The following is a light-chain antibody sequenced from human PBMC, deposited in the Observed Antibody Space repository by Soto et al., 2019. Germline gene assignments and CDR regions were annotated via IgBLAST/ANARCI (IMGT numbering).Light chain of an antibody. Sequence: EIVLTQSPVTLSLSPGDRATLSCRPSQSVSSFLAWYQQKPGQPPRLLIYDVSNRAAGIPARFSGSGSGTDITLTISSLEPEDFAVYYCQQRTDWPSVYTFGQGTKLEIK. CDR3: QQRTDWPSVYT. CDR2: DVS. V-gene: IGKV3-11*01. J-gene: IGKJ2*01. CDR1: QSVSSF.